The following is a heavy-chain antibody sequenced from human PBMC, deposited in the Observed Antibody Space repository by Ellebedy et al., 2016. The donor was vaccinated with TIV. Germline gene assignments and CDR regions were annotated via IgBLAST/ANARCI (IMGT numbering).Heavy chain of an antibody. Sequence: GGSLRLSXAASGFTFSSYAMHWVRQAPGKGLEYVSAISSNGGSTYYADSVKGRFTISRDNSKNTLYLQMSSLRAEDTAVYYCVANYYGSGSLYYWGQGTLVTVSS. V-gene: IGHV3-64D*06. CDR3: VANYYGSGSLYY. D-gene: IGHD3-10*01. CDR1: GFTFSSYA. J-gene: IGHJ4*02. CDR2: ISSNGGST.